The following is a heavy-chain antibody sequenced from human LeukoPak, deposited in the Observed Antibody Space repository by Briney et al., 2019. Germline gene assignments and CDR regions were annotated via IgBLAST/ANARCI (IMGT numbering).Heavy chain of an antibody. D-gene: IGHD1-26*01. V-gene: IGHV3-30*02. CDR2: IWYDGNKK. J-gene: IGHJ6*03. Sequence: GGSLRLSCAASGFTFSSFGMHWVRQSPGKGLEWVTFIWYDGNKKYYADSVKGRFTISRDNSKNTLYLQVNSLRAEDTAVYYCAKGHSGNYYSYYMDVSTKGTTVTVSS. CDR1: GFTFSSFG. CDR3: AKGHSGNYYSYYMDV.